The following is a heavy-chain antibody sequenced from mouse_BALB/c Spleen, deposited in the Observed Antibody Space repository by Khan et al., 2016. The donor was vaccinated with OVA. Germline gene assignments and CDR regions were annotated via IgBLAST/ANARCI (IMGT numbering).Heavy chain of an antibody. D-gene: IGHD2-1*01. CDR2: IWGDGST. CDR3: AKWGNSYYAMDY. J-gene: IGHJ4*01. CDR1: GFSLTSYG. Sequence: QVHVKQSGPGLVAPSQSLSITCTVSGFSLTSYGVNWVRQPPGKGLEWLGVIWGDGSTNYHSALRSRLSISKDNSKSQVFLKLNSLQTDDTATYXCAKWGNSYYAMDYWGQGTSVTVSS. V-gene: IGHV2-3*01.